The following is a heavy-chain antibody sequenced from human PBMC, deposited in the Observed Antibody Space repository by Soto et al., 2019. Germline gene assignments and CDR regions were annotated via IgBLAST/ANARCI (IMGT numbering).Heavy chain of an antibody. V-gene: IGHV1-69*06. Sequence: ASVKFSCKASGGTSSSYAISWVRQAPGQGLEWMGGIIPIFGTANYAQKFQGRVTITADKSTSTAYMELSSLRSEDTAVYYCATLGGIFGVVINYYYYGMDVWGQGTTVTVSS. CDR3: ATLGGIFGVVINYYYYGMDV. CDR1: GGTSSSYA. D-gene: IGHD3-3*01. CDR2: IIPIFGTA. J-gene: IGHJ6*02.